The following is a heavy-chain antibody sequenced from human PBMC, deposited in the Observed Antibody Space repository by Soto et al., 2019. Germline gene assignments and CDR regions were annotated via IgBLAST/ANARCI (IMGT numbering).Heavy chain of an antibody. D-gene: IGHD1-26*01. CDR2: IRHSGDTV. J-gene: IGHJ3*02. V-gene: IGHV3-11*01. CDR3: ARAVGRYDALDI. Sequence: QMQLVESGGGLVEPGGSLRLSCAASGFIFSDYYMSWIRQAPGEGLEWISYIRHSGDTVFYADSVKGRFTISRENTNNLLYMKMNSLRDEDTAVYYCARAVGRYDALDIWGQGTMVTVSS. CDR1: GFIFSDYY.